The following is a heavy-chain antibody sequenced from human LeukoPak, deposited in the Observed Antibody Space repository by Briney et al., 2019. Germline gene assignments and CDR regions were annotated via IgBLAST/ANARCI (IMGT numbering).Heavy chain of an antibody. Sequence: GGSLRLSCAASGFTFSSYGMHWVRQAPGKGLEWVAVISYDGSNKYYADSVKGRFTISRDNSKNTLYLQMNSLRAEDTAVYYCASARDIVVVVAAADYWGQGTLVTVSS. CDR1: GFTFSSYG. D-gene: IGHD2-15*01. CDR2: ISYDGSNK. J-gene: IGHJ4*02. V-gene: IGHV3-30*03. CDR3: ASARDIVVVVAAADY.